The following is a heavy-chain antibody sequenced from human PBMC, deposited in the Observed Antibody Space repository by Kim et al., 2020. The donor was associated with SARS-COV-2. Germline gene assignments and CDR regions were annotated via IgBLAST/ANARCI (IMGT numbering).Heavy chain of an antibody. V-gene: IGHV3-53*01. Sequence: GGSLRLSCAASGFTVSSNYMSWVRQAPGKGLEWVSVIYSGGSTYYADSVKGRFTISRDNSKNTLYLQMNSLRAEDTAVYYCARETYYYDSSGYFMYGMDVWGQGTTVTVSS. CDR2: IYSGGST. CDR1: GFTVSSNY. CDR3: ARETYYYDSSGYFMYGMDV. J-gene: IGHJ6*02. D-gene: IGHD3-22*01.